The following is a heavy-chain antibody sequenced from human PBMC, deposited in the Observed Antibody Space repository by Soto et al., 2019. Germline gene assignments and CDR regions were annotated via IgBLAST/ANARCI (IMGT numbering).Heavy chain of an antibody. CDR2: IHYSGSI. V-gene: IGHV4-30-4*01. CDR1: GGSISTDHYH. Sequence: PSETLSLTCTVSGGSISTDHYHWTWIRQPPGKGLEWIGYIHYSGSIYSNPSLQSRVTMSVDTSNNLFSLKLSSVTAADSAVYFCAREDDGGDRDYYGLDVWGQGTTVTV. D-gene: IGHD2-21*02. J-gene: IGHJ6*02. CDR3: AREDDGGDRDYYGLDV.